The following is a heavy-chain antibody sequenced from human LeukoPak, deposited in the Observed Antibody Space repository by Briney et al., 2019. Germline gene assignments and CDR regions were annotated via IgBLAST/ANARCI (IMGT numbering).Heavy chain of an antibody. D-gene: IGHD2-8*02. Sequence: SETLSLTCTVSGGSINNYYWSWIRQPAGKGLEWIGRVYTGGSTNYNPSLKSRVTMSVDTSKNQFSLKMSSVTAADTAVYYCARVAVLGFGYAFDIWGQGTMVTVSS. V-gene: IGHV4-4*07. CDR2: VYTGGST. CDR1: GGSINNYY. CDR3: ARVAVLGFGYAFDI. J-gene: IGHJ3*02.